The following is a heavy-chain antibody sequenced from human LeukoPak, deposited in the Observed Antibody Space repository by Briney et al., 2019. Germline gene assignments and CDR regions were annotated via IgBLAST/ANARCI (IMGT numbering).Heavy chain of an antibody. D-gene: IGHD6-19*01. Sequence: PSETLSLTCAVYGGSFSGYYWSWIRQPPGKGPEWIGEINHSGSTNYNPSLKSRVTISVDTSKNQFSLKLSSVTAADTAVYYCARLQQWLVRAYYYYYMDVWGKGTTVTISS. CDR2: INHSGST. CDR1: GGSFSGYY. CDR3: ARLQQWLVRAYYYYYMDV. V-gene: IGHV4-34*01. J-gene: IGHJ6*03.